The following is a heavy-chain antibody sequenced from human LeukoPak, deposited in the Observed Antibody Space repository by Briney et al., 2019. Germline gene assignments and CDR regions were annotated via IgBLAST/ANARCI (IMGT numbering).Heavy chain of an antibody. CDR1: GYTFTSYG. V-gene: IGHV1-18*01. J-gene: IGHJ4*02. D-gene: IGHD6-19*01. CDR2: SSAYNGNT. CDR3: ARGGNSGWRTPNDDY. Sequence: VASVKVSCKASGYTFTSYGISWARQAPGQGLEWMGWSSAYNGNTNYAQKLQGRVTMTTDTSTSTAYMELRSLRSDDTAVYYCARGGNSGWRTPNDDYWGQGTLVTVSS.